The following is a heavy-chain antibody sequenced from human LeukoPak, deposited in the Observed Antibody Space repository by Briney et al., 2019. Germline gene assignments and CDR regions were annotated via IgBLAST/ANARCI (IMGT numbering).Heavy chain of an antibody. Sequence: ASVKVSCKASGGTFSSYAISWVRQAPGQGLEWMGGIIPIFGTANHAQKFQGRVTITTDESTSTAYMELSSLRSEDTAVYYCARDGVPAATKITPRYYYYYMDVWGKGTTVTVSS. CDR2: IIPIFGTA. CDR3: ARDGVPAATKITPRYYYYYMDV. V-gene: IGHV1-69*05. D-gene: IGHD2-2*01. J-gene: IGHJ6*03. CDR1: GGTFSSYA.